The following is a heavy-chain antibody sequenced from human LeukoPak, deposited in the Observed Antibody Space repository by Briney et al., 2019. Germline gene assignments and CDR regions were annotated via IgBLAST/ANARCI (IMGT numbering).Heavy chain of an antibody. CDR1: GFTFSSYS. CDR2: ISSSSSYI. J-gene: IGHJ4*02. D-gene: IGHD6-13*01. CDR3: ARDLTGRVAAAGTAFDY. V-gene: IGHV3-21*01. Sequence: PGGSLRLSCAASGFTFSSYSMNWVRQAPGKGLERVSSISSSSSYIYYADSVKGRFTISRDNAKNSLYLQMNSLRAEDTAVYYCARDLTGRVAAAGTAFDYWGQGTLVTVSS.